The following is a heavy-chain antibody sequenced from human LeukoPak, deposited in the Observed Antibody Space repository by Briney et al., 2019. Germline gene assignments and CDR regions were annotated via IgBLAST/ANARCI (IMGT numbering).Heavy chain of an antibody. D-gene: IGHD3-9*01. V-gene: IGHV1-2*02. CDR3: ARSPHISTGENFDY. CDR2: INPNSGGT. Sequence: GASVKVSSKASGYSFTAYYMHWVRQAPGQGLEWMGWINPNSGGTNYAQKFQGRVTMTRDTSITTAYMEMSRLRSDDTALYYCARSPHISTGENFDYWGQGTLVTVSS. J-gene: IGHJ4*02. CDR1: GYSFTAYY.